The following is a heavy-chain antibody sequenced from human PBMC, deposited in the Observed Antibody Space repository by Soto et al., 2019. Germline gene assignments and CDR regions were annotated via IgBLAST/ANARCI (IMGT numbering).Heavy chain of an antibody. Sequence: ASVKVSCKASGYTFTSYGISWVRQAPGQGLEWMGWISAYNGNTNYAQKLQGRVTMTTDTSTSTAYMELRSLRSDDTAVYYCARVSMVTAMGHYYYYGMDVWGQGTTVTVSS. V-gene: IGHV1-18*01. D-gene: IGHD5-18*01. J-gene: IGHJ6*02. CDR1: GYTFTSYG. CDR3: ARVSMVTAMGHYYYYGMDV. CDR2: ISAYNGNT.